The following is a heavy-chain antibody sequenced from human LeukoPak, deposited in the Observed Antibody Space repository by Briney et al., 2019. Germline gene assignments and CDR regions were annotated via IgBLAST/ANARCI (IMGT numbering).Heavy chain of an antibody. D-gene: IGHD5-18*01. CDR2: IKQDGSEK. CDR1: GFTFSSYW. CDR3: ARDRADTAMVPYYFDY. V-gene: IGHV3-7*05. J-gene: IGHJ4*02. Sequence: PGGSLRLSCAASGFTFSSYWMSWVRQAPGKGLEWVANIKQDGSEKHYVDSVKGRFTISRDNAKNSLYLQMNSLRAEDTAVYYCARDRADTAMVPYYFDYWGQGTLVTVSP.